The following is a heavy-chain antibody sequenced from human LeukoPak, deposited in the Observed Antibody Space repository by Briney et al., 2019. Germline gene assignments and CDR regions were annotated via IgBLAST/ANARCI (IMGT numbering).Heavy chain of an antibody. CDR2: IYATGST. V-gene: IGHV4-39*07. Sequence: SETLSLTCTVSGGSISSSTSYWGWIRQPPGKGLEWIGSIYATGSTYYKSSLKSRVTISIGTSNNQFSLKLTSVTAADTAVYYCARDSGQHLGYDWSHWGRGTLVTVSS. D-gene: IGHD5-12*01. CDR3: ARDSGQHLGYDWSH. CDR1: GGSISSSTSY. J-gene: IGHJ4*02.